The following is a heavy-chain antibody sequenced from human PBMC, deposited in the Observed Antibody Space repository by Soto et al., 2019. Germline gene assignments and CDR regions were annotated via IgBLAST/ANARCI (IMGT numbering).Heavy chain of an antibody. CDR3: AKPSLGYCSSTSCYAFDY. Sequence: SQTLSLTCAISGDSVSSNSAAWNWIRQSPSRGLEWLGRTYYRSKWYNDYAVSVKSRITINPDTSKNQFSLQLNSVTPEDTAVYYCAKPSLGYCSSTSCYAFDYWGQGTLVTVSS. D-gene: IGHD2-2*01. CDR1: GDSVSSNSAA. V-gene: IGHV6-1*01. CDR2: TYYRSKWYN. J-gene: IGHJ4*02.